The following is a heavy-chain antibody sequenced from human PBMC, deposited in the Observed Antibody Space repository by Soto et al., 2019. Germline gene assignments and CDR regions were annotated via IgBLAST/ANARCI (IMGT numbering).Heavy chain of an antibody. Sequence: TLSLTCNVSGGSISNYYWTWSRQSPEKGLEWIGYMYYNGNINYNPSLKSRVTISIDTSKNQFSMTLKSVTAADTAVYYCARGRNWFDPWCQGALVTVAS. CDR1: GGSISNYY. CDR2: MYYNGNI. V-gene: IGHV4-59*01. J-gene: IGHJ5*02. D-gene: IGHD1-26*01. CDR3: ARGRNWFDP.